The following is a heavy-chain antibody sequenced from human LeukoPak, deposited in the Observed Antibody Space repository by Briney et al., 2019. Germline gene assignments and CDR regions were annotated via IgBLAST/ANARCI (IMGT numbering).Heavy chain of an antibody. D-gene: IGHD3-10*01. CDR1: GGSISSGNYY. V-gene: IGHV4-30-4*01. CDR2: IYYSGST. J-gene: IGHJ4*02. Sequence: SQTLSLTCTVSGGSISSGNYYYSWIRQPPRKGLEWIGYIYYSGSTYYNPSLKSRVTIPVDTSNNQFSLKLSSVTAADTAVYYCASYYHGFDYWGQGTLVTVSS. CDR3: ASYYHGFDY.